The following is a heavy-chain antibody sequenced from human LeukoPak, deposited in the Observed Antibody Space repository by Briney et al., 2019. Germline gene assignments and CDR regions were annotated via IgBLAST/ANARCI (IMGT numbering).Heavy chain of an antibody. CDR1: GYSISSGYY. J-gene: IGHJ5*02. Sequence: PSETLSLTCTVSGYSISSGYYWGWIRPPPGKGLEWIGSIYHSGSTYYNPSLKSRVTISVDTSKNQFSLKLSSVTAADTAVYYCARGAVQQQLENWFDPWGQGTLVTVSS. V-gene: IGHV4-38-2*02. CDR2: IYHSGST. D-gene: IGHD6-13*01. CDR3: ARGAVQQQLENWFDP.